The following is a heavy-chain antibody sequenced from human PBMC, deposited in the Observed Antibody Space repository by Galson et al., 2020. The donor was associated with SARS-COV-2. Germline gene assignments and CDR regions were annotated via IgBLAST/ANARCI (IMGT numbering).Heavy chain of an antibody. CDR3: ARAGLGYCTKCVFYFDY. V-gene: IGHV3-30*04. J-gene: IGHJ4*02. CDR1: GFTFSSYA. Sequence: GGSLRLSCAASGFTFSSYAMHWVRQAPGKGLEWVAVISYDGSNKYYADSVKGRFTISRDNSKNPLYLQMNSLRAEDTAVYYCARAGLGYCTKCVFYFDYWGQGTLVTVSS. D-gene: IGHD2-8*01. CDR2: ISYDGSNK.